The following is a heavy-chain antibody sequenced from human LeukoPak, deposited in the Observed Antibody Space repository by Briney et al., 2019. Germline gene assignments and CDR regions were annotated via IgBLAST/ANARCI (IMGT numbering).Heavy chain of an antibody. J-gene: IGHJ4*02. CDR2: ISGDGGST. CDR1: GFTFDDYA. CDR3: AKDMWRFGELDYDY. D-gene: IGHD3-10*01. Sequence: GGSLRLSCTASGFTFDDYAMHWVRQAPGKGLEWVSLISGDGGSTYYADSVKGRFTISRDNSKNSLYLQMNSLRTEDTALYYCAKDMWRFGELDYDYWGQGTLVTVSS. V-gene: IGHV3-43*02.